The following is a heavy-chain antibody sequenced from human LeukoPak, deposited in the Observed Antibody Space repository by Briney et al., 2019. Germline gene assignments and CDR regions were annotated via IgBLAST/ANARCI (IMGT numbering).Heavy chain of an antibody. Sequence: GGSLRLSCAASGFTFSSYGMHWVRQAPGKGLEWGAVIWYDGSNKYYADSVKGRFTISRDNSKNTLYLQMNSLRAEDTAVYYCAKDRRGIAATYFQYWGQGTLVTVSS. CDR1: GFTFSSYG. V-gene: IGHV3-33*06. CDR2: IWYDGSNK. J-gene: IGHJ1*01. CDR3: AKDRRGIAATYFQY.